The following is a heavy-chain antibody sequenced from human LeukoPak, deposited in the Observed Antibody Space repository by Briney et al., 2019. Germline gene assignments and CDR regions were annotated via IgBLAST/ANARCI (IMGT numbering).Heavy chain of an antibody. CDR3: ARGYDSSGYFSD. D-gene: IGHD3-22*01. V-gene: IGHV7-4-1*02. Sequence: ASVKVSCKDSGYTFISNAINWVRQAPGQGLEWMGWIDTNTGNPTYAQGFTGQFVFSLDTSVSTAYLQISSLKAEDTAEYFCARGYDSSGYFSDWGQGTLVTVSS. J-gene: IGHJ4*02. CDR2: IDTNTGNP. CDR1: GYTFISNA.